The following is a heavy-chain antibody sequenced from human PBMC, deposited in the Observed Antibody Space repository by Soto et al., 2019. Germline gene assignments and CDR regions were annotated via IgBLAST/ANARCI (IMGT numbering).Heavy chain of an antibody. Sequence: QVQLVESGGGVVQPGRSLRLSCAASGFTFSSFSLHWVRQAPGKGLEWLALISYDGSTKYNADSVKGRFTVSRDNSNNTLYLQLSSLRPEDTAVYYCARTTTVAGTPEFD. CDR3: ARTTTVAGTPEFD. J-gene: IGHJ4*01. V-gene: IGHV3-30-3*01. D-gene: IGHD6-19*01. CDR1: GFTFSSFS. CDR2: ISYDGSTK.